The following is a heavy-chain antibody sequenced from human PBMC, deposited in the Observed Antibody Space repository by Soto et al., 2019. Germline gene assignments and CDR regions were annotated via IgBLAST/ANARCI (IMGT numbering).Heavy chain of an antibody. CDR1: GGSTSGSRYY. CDR3: ARLYGSGSYLGSQPLYFDY. Sequence: SETLSLTCTVSGGSTSGSRYYSGWIRQPPGEGLEWIGSIYYSGSTYYNPSLKSRVTISVDTSKNQFSLKLSSVTAADTAVYYCARLYGSGSYLGSQPLYFDYWGQGTLVTVSS. CDR2: IYYSGST. D-gene: IGHD3-10*01. J-gene: IGHJ4*02. V-gene: IGHV4-39*01.